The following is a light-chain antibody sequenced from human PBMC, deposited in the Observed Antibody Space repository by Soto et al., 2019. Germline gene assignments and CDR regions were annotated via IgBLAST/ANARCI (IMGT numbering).Light chain of an antibody. J-gene: IGKJ1*01. CDR1: QSVSRSS. Sequence: EIVLTQSPGTLSLSPGDRATLSCRASQSVSRSSLAWYQQKPGRAPRLLIYGASSRATGIPDRFSGSGSGTDFTLTISRLEPAEVAVYYCQQYGSSPPTFGQGTKVEIK. V-gene: IGKV3-20*01. CDR3: QQYGSSPPT. CDR2: GAS.